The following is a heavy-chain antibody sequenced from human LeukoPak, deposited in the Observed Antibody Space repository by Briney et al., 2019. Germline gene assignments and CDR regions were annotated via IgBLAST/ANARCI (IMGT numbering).Heavy chain of an antibody. V-gene: IGHV4-61*02. Sequence: SETLSLTCTVSGGSISSGSYYWSWIRQPAGKGLEWIGRIYTSGSTNYNPSLKSRVTISVDTSKNQFSLKLSSVTAADTAVYYCARASSWPVRSSPDYYYYMDVWGKGTTVTISS. CDR2: IYTSGST. CDR1: GGSISSGSYY. D-gene: IGHD6-13*01. J-gene: IGHJ6*03. CDR3: ARASSWPVRSSPDYYYYMDV.